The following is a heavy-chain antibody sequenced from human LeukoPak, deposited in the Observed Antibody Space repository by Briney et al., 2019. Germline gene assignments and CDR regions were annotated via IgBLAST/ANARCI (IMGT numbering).Heavy chain of an antibody. J-gene: IGHJ3*02. D-gene: IGHD3-16*01. CDR1: GGSISIYL. CDR3: ARVLDLSKRGLDAFDI. V-gene: IGHV4-59*01. CDR2: VYYSGST. Sequence: SETLSLTCTVSGGSISIYLWSWIRQPPGKGLEWIGYVYYSGSTNYNPSLKSRVTISVDTSKKQFSLKLSSATAADTAVYYCARVLDLSKRGLDAFDIWGQGTMVTVSS.